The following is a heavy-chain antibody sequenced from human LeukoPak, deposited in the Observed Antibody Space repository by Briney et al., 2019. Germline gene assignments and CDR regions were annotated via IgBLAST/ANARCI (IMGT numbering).Heavy chain of an antibody. V-gene: IGHV3-53*01. CDR1: GFTVSSNY. D-gene: IGHD4-23*01. CDR3: ARDGYGVNSADY. Sequence: GGSLRLSCAASGFTVSSNYMSWVRQAPGKGLEWVSVIYSGGSTYYADSVKGRFTISRDNAKNSLYLQMNSLRAEDTAVYYCARDGYGVNSADYWGQGTLVTVSS. CDR2: IYSGGST. J-gene: IGHJ4*02.